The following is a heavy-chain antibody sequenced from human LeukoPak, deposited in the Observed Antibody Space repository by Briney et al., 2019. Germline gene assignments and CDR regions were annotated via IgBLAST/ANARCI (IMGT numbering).Heavy chain of an antibody. Sequence: PGGSLRLSCAASGFTFSSYAMHWVRQAPGKGLEYVSAISSNGGSTYYANSVKGRFTISRDNSKNTLYLQMGSLRSEDTAVYYCARDGHSSSWRFIYYYMDVWGKGTTVTVSS. CDR3: ARDGHSSSWRFIYYYMDV. V-gene: IGHV3-64*01. CDR1: GFTFSSYA. CDR2: ISSNGGST. J-gene: IGHJ6*03. D-gene: IGHD6-13*01.